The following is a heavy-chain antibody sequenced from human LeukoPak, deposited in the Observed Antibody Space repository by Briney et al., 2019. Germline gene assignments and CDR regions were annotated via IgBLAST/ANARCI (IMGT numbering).Heavy chain of an antibody. V-gene: IGHV3-30*04. Sequence: GGSLRLSCAASGFTFSSYAMSWVCQAPGKGLEWVAVISYDGSNKYYADSVKGRFTISRDNSKHTLYLQMNSLRAEDTAVYYCASDGSRTYYYYYGMDVWGKGTTVTVSS. CDR3: ASDGSRTYYYYYGMDV. D-gene: IGHD2-15*01. CDR2: ISYDGSNK. CDR1: GFTFSSYA. J-gene: IGHJ6*04.